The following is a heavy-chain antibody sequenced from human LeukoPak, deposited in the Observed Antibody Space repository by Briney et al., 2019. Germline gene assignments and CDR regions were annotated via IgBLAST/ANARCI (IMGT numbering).Heavy chain of an antibody. J-gene: IGHJ4*02. V-gene: IGHV3-7*03. Sequence: GGSLRLSCEGSAFIFSGHWMNWVRQTPGKGLEWAASIKEDGSERQYVDSVKGRFSISRDNTKGSLFLQLNSLKTEDTAVYYCARDLRDDYPAPAYWGQGTLVTVSS. CDR2: IKEDGSER. CDR1: AFIFSGHW. CDR3: ARDLRDDYPAPAY. D-gene: IGHD5-24*01.